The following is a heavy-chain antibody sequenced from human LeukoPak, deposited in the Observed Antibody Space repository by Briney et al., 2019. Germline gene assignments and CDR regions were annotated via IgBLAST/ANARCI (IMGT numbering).Heavy chain of an antibody. Sequence: GGSLRLSCAASGVICSDYEINWVRQAPGKGLEWVSCISTSGSTAYYADSVKGRFTISRDNAKNSLFLQMNSLTAEDTAVYYCARGALHVFDYWGQGTPVTVSS. CDR2: ISTSGSTA. V-gene: IGHV3-48*03. CDR3: ARGALHVFDY. J-gene: IGHJ4*02. CDR1: GVICSDYE. D-gene: IGHD3-10*02.